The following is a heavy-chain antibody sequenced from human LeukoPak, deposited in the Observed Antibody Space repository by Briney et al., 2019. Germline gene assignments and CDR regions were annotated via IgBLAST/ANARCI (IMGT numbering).Heavy chain of an antibody. D-gene: IGHD1-1*01. Sequence: RSLRLSCAAYGVTFGDYAMHWVRQPPGKGLEWISGISWSSGSIGYADSVKGRFTISRDNAKNSLYLQMTSLRAEDTALYYCAKDGRNDVLYNFNWFDPWGQGTLVTVSS. V-gene: IGHV3-9*01. CDR1: GVTFGDYA. CDR2: ISWSSGSI. J-gene: IGHJ5*02. CDR3: AKDGRNDVLYNFNWFDP.